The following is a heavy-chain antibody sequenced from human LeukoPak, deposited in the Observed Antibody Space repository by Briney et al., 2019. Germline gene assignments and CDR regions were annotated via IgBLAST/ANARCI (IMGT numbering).Heavy chain of an antibody. J-gene: IGHJ4*02. Sequence: PWGSLRLSCAASGFTFSSYGMHWVSQAPGKGLEWVAFIRYDGSNKYYADSVKGRFTISRDNSKNTLYLQMNSLRAEDTAVYYCAKDRLGYCSGGSCYGFDYWGQGTLVTVSS. CDR2: IRYDGSNK. CDR3: AKDRLGYCSGGSCYGFDY. V-gene: IGHV3-30*02. CDR1: GFTFSSYG. D-gene: IGHD2-15*01.